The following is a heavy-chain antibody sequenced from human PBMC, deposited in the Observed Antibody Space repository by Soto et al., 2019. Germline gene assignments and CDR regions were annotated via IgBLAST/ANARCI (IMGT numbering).Heavy chain of an antibody. CDR1: GDSISPYY. Sequence: QVQLQESGPGLVKPSETLSLTCTVSGDSISPYYWSWIRQPAGKGLEWIGRIHTSEGTKYNPSLKSRITMSVDTSNNQFSLKLNSLTAADTAVYYCARALSAAAGLYFDYWGQGTLVTVSS. CDR2: IHTSEGT. J-gene: IGHJ4*02. CDR3: ARALSAAAGLYFDY. V-gene: IGHV4-4*07. D-gene: IGHD6-13*01.